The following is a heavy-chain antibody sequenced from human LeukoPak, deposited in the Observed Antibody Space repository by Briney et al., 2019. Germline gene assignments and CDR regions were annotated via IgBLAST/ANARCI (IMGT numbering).Heavy chain of an antibody. CDR2: ISSSGSTI. Sequence: GGSLRLSCAASGFTFSSYEMNWVRQAPGKGLEWVSYISSSGSTIFYADSVKGRFTISRDNAKNSLYLQMNSLRAEDTAVYYYARERPYCDSSGYYCRVDYWGQGTLVTVSS. CDR1: GFTFSSYE. J-gene: IGHJ4*02. CDR3: ARERPYCDSSGYYCRVDY. V-gene: IGHV3-48*03. D-gene: IGHD3-22*01.